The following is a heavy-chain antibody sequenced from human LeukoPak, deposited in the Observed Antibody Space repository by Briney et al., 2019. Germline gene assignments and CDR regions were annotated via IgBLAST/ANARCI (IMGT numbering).Heavy chain of an antibody. D-gene: IGHD6-13*01. CDR1: GYTFTTYR. CDR2: INPNSGGA. Sequence: ASVKVSCTASGYTFTTYRLHWVRQAPGQGLEWMGWINPNSGGANYAQKFQGRVTMTEDTSTDTAYMELSSLRSEDTAVYYCATDHQQLVGSHWGQGTLVTVSS. V-gene: IGHV1-2*02. CDR3: ATDHQQLVGSH. J-gene: IGHJ4*02.